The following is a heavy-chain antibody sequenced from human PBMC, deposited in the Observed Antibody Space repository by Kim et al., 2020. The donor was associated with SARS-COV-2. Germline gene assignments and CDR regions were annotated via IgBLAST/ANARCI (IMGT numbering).Heavy chain of an antibody. D-gene: IGHD2-8*01. CDR1: GFTFSSYS. J-gene: IGHJ4*02. CDR2: ISSSSSSI. CDR3: AREGGGFCTNGVCYEPDFDY. Sequence: GGSLRLSCAASGFTFSSYSMNWVRQAPGKGLEWVSSISSSSSSIYYADAVKGRFSISRDNANNSLYLQLKSLRADDTAVYYCAREGGGFCTNGVCYEPDFDYWGRGGLVTISS. V-gene: IGHV3-21*01.